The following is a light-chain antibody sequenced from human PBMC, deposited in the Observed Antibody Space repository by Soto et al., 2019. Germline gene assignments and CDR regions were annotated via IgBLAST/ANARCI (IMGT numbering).Light chain of an antibody. CDR3: SSYTGTNDLPYV. V-gene: IGLV2-14*01. CDR2: EVS. J-gene: IGLJ1*01. Sequence: QSALTQPASVSGSPGQSITISCTGTSSDVGTYNRVSWYQQLPGKAPKLMISEVSSRPSGVSNRFSGSKSDNTASLTISGLQAEDEAEYFCSSYTGTNDLPYVFGTGTKLTVL. CDR1: SSDVGTYNR.